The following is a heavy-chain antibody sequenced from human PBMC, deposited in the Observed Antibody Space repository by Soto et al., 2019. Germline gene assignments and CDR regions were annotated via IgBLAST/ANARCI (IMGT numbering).Heavy chain of an antibody. V-gene: IGHV4-31*03. J-gene: IGHJ6*02. D-gene: IGHD3-3*01. CDR1: GGSISSGGYY. CDR2: IYYSGST. Sequence: SETLSLTCTVYGGSISSGGYYWSWIRQHPGKGLEWIGYIYYSGSTYYNPSLKSRVTISVVTSKNQFSLKLSSVTAADTAVYYCARDRPAMDYDFWSGTNYGMDVWGQGTTVTVSS. CDR3: ARDRPAMDYDFWSGTNYGMDV.